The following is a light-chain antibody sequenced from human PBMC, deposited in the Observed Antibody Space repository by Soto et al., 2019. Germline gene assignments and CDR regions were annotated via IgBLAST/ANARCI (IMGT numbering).Light chain of an antibody. Sequence: QSVLTQPASVSGSPGQSITISCTGTSSDVWTYNLVSWYQQHPDKAPKVVIYAVSKRPSGVSNRFSGSKSGNTASLTISGLQAEDEADYYCCSYAGSSTFVVFGGGTKVTVL. CDR2: AVS. J-gene: IGLJ2*01. CDR1: SSDVWTYNL. CDR3: CSYAGSSTFVV. V-gene: IGLV2-23*02.